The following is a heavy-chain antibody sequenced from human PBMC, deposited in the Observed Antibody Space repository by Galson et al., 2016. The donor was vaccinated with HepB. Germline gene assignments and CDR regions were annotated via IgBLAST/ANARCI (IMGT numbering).Heavy chain of an antibody. CDR2: LYASGKT. CDR1: GFIVSSNY. J-gene: IGHJ4*02. CDR3: TRGRIREYSSGNGGGNGGDH. D-gene: IGHD2-21*01. Sequence: SLRLSCAASGFIVSSNYMNWVRQAPGNGLEWVSVLYASGKTYYADSVKGRFTISRDNSKNILYLQMNSLRAEDTAVYYCTRGRIREYSSGNGGGNGGDHWGQGTLVTVSS. V-gene: IGHV3-53*01.